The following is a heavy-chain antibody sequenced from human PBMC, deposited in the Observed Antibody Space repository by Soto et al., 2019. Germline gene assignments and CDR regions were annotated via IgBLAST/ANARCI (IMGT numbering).Heavy chain of an antibody. J-gene: IGHJ3*02. CDR2: IYPGDSET. Sequence: GESLKISCRGSGFTFTNYWIAWVRQMPGKGLEWMGIIYPGDSETSYSPSFQGQVIISADKSINTAYLQWSSLKASDTAMYYCARHAAITQDAFDIWGQGTMVTVSS. CDR3: ARHAAITQDAFDI. V-gene: IGHV5-51*01. D-gene: IGHD3-10*01. CDR1: GFTFTNYW.